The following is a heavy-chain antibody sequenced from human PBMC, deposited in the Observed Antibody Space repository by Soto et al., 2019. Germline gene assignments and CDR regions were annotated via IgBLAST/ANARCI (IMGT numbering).Heavy chain of an antibody. D-gene: IGHD5-18*01. CDR2: IKSKTDGGTT. CDR3: TTRVKWIQLDYYYYYMDV. CDR1: GFTFSNAW. Sequence: GGSLRLSCAASGFTFSNAWMSWVRQAPGKGLEWVGRIKSKTDGGTTDYTAPVKGRFTISRDDSKNTLYLQMNSLKTEDTAVYYCTTRVKWIQLDYYYYYMDVWGKGTTVTVSS. V-gene: IGHV3-15*01. J-gene: IGHJ6*03.